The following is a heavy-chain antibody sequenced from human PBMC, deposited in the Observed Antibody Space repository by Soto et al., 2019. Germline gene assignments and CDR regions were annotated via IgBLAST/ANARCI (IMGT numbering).Heavy chain of an antibody. D-gene: IGHD1-7*01. J-gene: IGHJ3*02. CDR3: AKDHGGSRNWNYGNGNAFDI. Sequence: GGSLRLSCAASGFTFSSYAMSWVRQAPGKGLEWVSAISGSGGSTYYADSVKGRFTISRDNSKNTLYLQMNSLRAEDTAVYYCAKDHGGSRNWNYGNGNAFDIWGQGTMVTVSS. V-gene: IGHV3-23*01. CDR1: GFTFSSYA. CDR2: ISGSGGST.